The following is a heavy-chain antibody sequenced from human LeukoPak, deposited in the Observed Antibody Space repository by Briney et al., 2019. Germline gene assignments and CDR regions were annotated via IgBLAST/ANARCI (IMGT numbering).Heavy chain of an antibody. V-gene: IGHV3-7*01. CDR3: ASYYYYDSSGSRGNAFDI. CDR2: IKQDGSEK. CDR1: GFTFSSYW. Sequence: SGGSLRLSCAASGFTFSSYWMSWVRQAPGKGLEWVANIKQDGSEKYYVDSVKGRFTISRDNAKNSLYLQMNSLRPEDTAVYYCASYYYYDSSGSRGNAFDIWGQGTMVTVSS. J-gene: IGHJ3*02. D-gene: IGHD3-22*01.